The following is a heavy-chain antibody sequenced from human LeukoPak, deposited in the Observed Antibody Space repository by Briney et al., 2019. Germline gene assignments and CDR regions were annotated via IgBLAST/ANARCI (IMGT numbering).Heavy chain of an antibody. J-gene: IGHJ6*02. CDR1: GYTFTSYD. V-gene: IGHV1-8*01. CDR2: MNPNSGNT. D-gene: IGHD4/OR15-4a*01. CDR3: ASFRGAIPDYYYYGMDV. Sequence: ASVKVSCKASGYTFTSYDINWVRQATGQGLEWMGWMNPNSGNTGYAQKFQGRVTMTRNTSISTAYMELSSLRPEDTAVYYCASFRGAIPDYYYYGMDVWGQGTTVTVYS.